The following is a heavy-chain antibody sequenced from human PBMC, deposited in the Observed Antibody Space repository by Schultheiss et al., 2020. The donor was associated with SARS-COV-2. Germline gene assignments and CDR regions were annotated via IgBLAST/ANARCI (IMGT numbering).Heavy chain of an antibody. CDR3: AKVGQQLPPYYYYYYMDV. CDR1: GFTFSSYA. V-gene: IGHV3-23*01. D-gene: IGHD6-13*01. J-gene: IGHJ6*03. Sequence: GGSLRLSCAASGFTFSSYAMHWVRQAPGKGLEWVSAISGSGGSTYYADSVKGRFTISRDNSKNTLYLQMNSLRAEDTAVYYCAKVGQQLPPYYYYYYMDVWGKGTTVTVSS. CDR2: ISGSGGST.